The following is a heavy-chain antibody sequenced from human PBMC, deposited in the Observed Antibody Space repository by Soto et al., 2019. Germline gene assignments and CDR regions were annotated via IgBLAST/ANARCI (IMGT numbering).Heavy chain of an antibody. CDR2: IYSGAST. D-gene: IGHD2-2*02. CDR3: ARELYPHAFDI. CDR1: GFTVSSNY. V-gene: IGHV3-53*01. J-gene: IGHJ3*02. Sequence: GGSLRLSCAASGFTVSSNYMSWVRQAPGKGLEWVAIIYSGASTYYADSVKGRFTISRDRSKNTLFLQMNSLRADDTAVYYCARELYPHAFDIWGQGTKVTVSS.